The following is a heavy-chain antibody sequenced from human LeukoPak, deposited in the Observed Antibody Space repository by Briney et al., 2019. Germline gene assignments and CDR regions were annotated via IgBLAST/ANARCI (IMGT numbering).Heavy chain of an antibody. V-gene: IGHV4-34*01. CDR2: INHSGST. Sequence: KSSETLSLTCAVYGGSFSGYYWSWIRQPPGKGLEWIGEINHSGSTNYNPSLKSRVTISVDTSKNQFSLKLSSVTAADTAVYYCARHYGGFDYWGQGTLVTVSS. J-gene: IGHJ4*02. CDR1: GGSFSGYY. D-gene: IGHD3-16*01. CDR3: ARHYGGFDY.